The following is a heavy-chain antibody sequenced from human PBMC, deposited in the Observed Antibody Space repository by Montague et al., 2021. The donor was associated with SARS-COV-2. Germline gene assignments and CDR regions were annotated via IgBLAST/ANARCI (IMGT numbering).Heavy chain of an antibody. D-gene: IGHD5-12*01. Sequence: TLSLTCTVSGGSISSGSYYWSWIRQPAGKGLEWIGRIYTSGTTDYSFSLNSRVTISVDTSKNQFSLKLTSVTAADTAVYYCARAHSGSCAHLDNWGQGSLVTVSS. CDR3: ARAHSGSCAHLDN. J-gene: IGHJ4*02. CDR2: IYTSGTT. CDR1: GGSISSGSYY. V-gene: IGHV4-61*02.